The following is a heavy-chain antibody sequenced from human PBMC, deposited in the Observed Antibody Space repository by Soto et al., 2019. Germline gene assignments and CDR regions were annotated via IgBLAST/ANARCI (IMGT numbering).Heavy chain of an antibody. V-gene: IGHV3-30*18. CDR3: AKDPGATAG. Sequence: PGGSLRLSCAASGFTFSSYGMHWVRQAPGKGLEWVAVISYDGSNKYYADSVKGRFTISRDNSKNTLYLQMNSLRAEDTAVYYCAKDPGATAGWGQGTLVTVSS. D-gene: IGHD1-26*01. J-gene: IGHJ4*02. CDR1: GFTFSSYG. CDR2: ISYDGSNK.